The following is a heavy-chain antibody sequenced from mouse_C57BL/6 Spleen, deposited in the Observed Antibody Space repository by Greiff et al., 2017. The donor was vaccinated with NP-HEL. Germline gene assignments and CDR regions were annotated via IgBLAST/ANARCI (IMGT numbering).Heavy chain of an antibody. Sequence: QVQLKQSGAELVRPGTSVKMSCKASGYTFTNYWIGWAKQRPGHGLEWIGDIYPGGGYTNYNEKFKGKATLTADKSSSTAYMQFSSLTSEDSAIYYCAREVGTTVVARGYFDYWGQGTTLTVSS. CDR1: GYTFTNYW. CDR2: IYPGGGYT. J-gene: IGHJ2*01. CDR3: AREVGTTVVARGYFDY. V-gene: IGHV1-63*01. D-gene: IGHD1-1*01.